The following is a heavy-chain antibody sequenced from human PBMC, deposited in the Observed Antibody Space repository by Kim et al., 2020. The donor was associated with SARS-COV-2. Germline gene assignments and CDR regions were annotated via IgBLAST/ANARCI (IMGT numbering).Heavy chain of an antibody. CDR3: ARVDSSWYVYTPYYFDY. CDR1: GFTFSSYW. D-gene: IGHD6-13*01. J-gene: IGHJ4*02. CDR2: IKQDGSEK. V-gene: IGHV3-7*01. Sequence: WGSLRLSCAASGFTFSSYWMSWVRQAPGKGLEWVANIKQDGSEKYYVDSVKGRFTISRDNAKNSLYLQMNSLRAEDTAVYYCARVDSSWYVYTPYYFDYWGQGTLVTVSS.